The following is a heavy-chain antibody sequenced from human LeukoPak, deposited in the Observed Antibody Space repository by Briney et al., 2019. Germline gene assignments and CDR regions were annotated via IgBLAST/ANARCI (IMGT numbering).Heavy chain of an antibody. CDR3: ARGGLRYFDWLLEYADY. Sequence: ASVKVSCKASGGTFRNYAISWVRQAPGQGLEWKGWISAYNGNTNYAQKLQGRVTMTTDTSTSTAYMELRSLRSDDTAVYYCARGGLRYFDWLLEYADYWGQGTLVTVSS. CDR1: GGTFRNYA. D-gene: IGHD3-9*01. V-gene: IGHV1-18*01. J-gene: IGHJ4*02. CDR2: ISAYNGNT.